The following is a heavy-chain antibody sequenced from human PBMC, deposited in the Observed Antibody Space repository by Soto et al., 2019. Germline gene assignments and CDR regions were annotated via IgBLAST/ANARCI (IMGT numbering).Heavy chain of an antibody. CDR3: ARWGPGTYFDY. J-gene: IGHJ4*02. V-gene: IGHV3-23*01. Sequence: EVQLLESGGGLVQSGGSLRLSCAASGFTFSSYAMNWVRQAPGKGLEWVSVISGSGDSTYYTNSVKGRFTISRDNSKNRLYLQMNSLRAEDTAVYYCARWGPGTYFDYWGQGTLVTVSS. CDR1: GFTFSSYA. CDR2: ISGSGDST. D-gene: IGHD6-13*01.